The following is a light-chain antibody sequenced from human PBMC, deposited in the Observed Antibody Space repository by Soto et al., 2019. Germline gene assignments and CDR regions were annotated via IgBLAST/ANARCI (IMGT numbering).Light chain of an antibody. CDR2: EVS. CDR3: SSYTSNSIV. Sequence: QSALTQPASVSGSPGQSITISCTGTSSDVGGYNYVSWFQHHPGKAPKLLIYEVSHRPSGVSNRFSGSKSGNTASLTISGLQAEDEADYYCSSYTSNSIVFGTGTKVTVL. V-gene: IGLV2-14*01. J-gene: IGLJ1*01. CDR1: SSDVGGYNY.